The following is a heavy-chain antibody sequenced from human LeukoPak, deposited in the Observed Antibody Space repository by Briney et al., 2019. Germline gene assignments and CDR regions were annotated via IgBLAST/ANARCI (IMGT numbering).Heavy chain of an antibody. Sequence: SETLSLTCTVSGGSISSYYWSWIRQPPGKGLEWIGYIYYSGSTNYNPSLKSRVTISVDTSKNQFSLKLSSVTAADTAVYYCARAYYGSSGYYSPFDYWGQGTLVTVSS. J-gene: IGHJ4*02. CDR2: IYYSGST. CDR3: ARAYYGSSGYYSPFDY. V-gene: IGHV4-59*01. D-gene: IGHD3-22*01. CDR1: GGSISSYY.